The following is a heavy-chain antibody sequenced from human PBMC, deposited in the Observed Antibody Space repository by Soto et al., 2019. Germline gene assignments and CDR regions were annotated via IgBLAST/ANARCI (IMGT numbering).Heavy chain of an antibody. Sequence: QVQLVQSGAELKTPGASVKVSCKAAGYTFTSYDINWVRQAPGQGLEWMGWMNPNSENAGYAQKFQGRLTMTRDTSINTAYIELTSLTFDDTAVYYCARGLNRGEFAYVNKVFAYWGQGALVTVSS. J-gene: IGHJ4*02. CDR1: GYTFTSYD. CDR3: ARGLNRGEFAYVNKVFAY. V-gene: IGHV1-8*01. D-gene: IGHD3-10*02. CDR2: MNPNSENA.